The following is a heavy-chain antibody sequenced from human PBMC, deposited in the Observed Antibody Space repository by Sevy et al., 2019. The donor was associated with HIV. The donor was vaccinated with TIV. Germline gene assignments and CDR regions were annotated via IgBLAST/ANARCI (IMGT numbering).Heavy chain of an antibody. CDR1: GFTFSNAW. J-gene: IGHJ4*02. CDR3: TTDPYYYGSGAPYFDY. V-gene: IGHV3-15*01. CDR2: IKTKAHGGTT. D-gene: IGHD3-10*01. Sequence: GESLKISCAASGFTFSNAWMSWVRQAPGKGLEWVGRIKTKAHGGTTDYAAPVKGRFTISRDDSKNTLYLQMNSLKTEDTAVYYCTTDPYYYGSGAPYFDYWGQGTLVTVSS.